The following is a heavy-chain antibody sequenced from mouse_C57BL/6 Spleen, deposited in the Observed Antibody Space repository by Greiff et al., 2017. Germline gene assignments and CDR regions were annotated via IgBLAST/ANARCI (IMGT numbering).Heavy chain of an antibody. V-gene: IGHV1-69*01. CDR3: ARGKKHWGY. D-gene: IGHD4-1*01. Sequence: VQLQQPGAELVMPGASVKLSCKASGYTFTSYWMHWVKQRPGQGLEWIGEIDPSDSYTNYNQKFKGKSTLTVDKSSSTAYMQLSSLTSEDSAVDYCARGKKHWGYWGQGTPLTVSS. CDR1: GYTFTSYW. J-gene: IGHJ2*01. CDR2: IDPSDSYT.